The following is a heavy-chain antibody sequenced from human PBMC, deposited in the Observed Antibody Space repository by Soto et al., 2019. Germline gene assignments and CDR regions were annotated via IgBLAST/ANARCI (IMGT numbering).Heavy chain of an antibody. CDR1: GGTFSSYA. J-gene: IGHJ4*02. CDR3: AIPKSLRGVSPDY. D-gene: IGHD3-10*01. Sequence: SVKVSCKASGGTFSSYAISWVRQAPGQGLEWMGGIIPIFGTANYAQKFQGRVTITADESTSTAYMELSSLRSEDTAVYYCAIPKSLRGVSPDYWGQGTLVTVSS. V-gene: IGHV1-69*13. CDR2: IIPIFGTA.